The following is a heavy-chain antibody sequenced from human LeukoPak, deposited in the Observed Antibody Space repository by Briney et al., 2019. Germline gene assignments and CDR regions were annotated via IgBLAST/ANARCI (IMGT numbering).Heavy chain of an antibody. CDR1: GYTFTGYY. CDR2: INPNSGGT. V-gene: IGHV1-2*02. J-gene: IGHJ3*02. CDR3: ARDDYDFWGGYYKNDAFDI. D-gene: IGHD3-3*01. Sequence: GASVKVSCKASGYTFTGYYMHWVRQAPGQGLEWMGWINPNSGGTNYAQKFQGRVTLTRDTSISTAYMELSRRRSDDTAVYYCARDDYDFWGGYYKNDAFDIWGQGTMVTVSS.